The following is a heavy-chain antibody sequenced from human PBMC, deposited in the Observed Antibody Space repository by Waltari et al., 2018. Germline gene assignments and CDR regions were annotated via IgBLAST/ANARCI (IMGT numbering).Heavy chain of an antibody. Sequence: EVQLLESGGGLVQPGGSLRLSCTASGFTFSSFSMSWVGQAPGKGLAWYASIGSSGANTYYANAVKGRFTVSRDNSKNTVYLQINSLRAEDTATYYCVKDRPDWPIDYWGQGTLVTVSS. CDR3: VKDRPDWPIDY. V-gene: IGHV3-23*01. D-gene: IGHD3-9*01. CDR1: GFTFSSFS. CDR2: IGSSGANT. J-gene: IGHJ4*02.